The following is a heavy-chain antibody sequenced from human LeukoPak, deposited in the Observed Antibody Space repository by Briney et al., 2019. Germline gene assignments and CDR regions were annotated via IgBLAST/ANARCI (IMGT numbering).Heavy chain of an antibody. D-gene: IGHD1-26*01. V-gene: IGHV1-69*05. CDR3: AGAIREPLLHY. CDR1: CGTFISYA. J-gene: IGHJ4*02. Sequence: SVKVSFMASCGTFISYAISWVRQAPGQGLEWMGGIIPIFGTANNAQKFQSRITIATDESTSTTDMELSRLRSEDTAVYYCAGAIREPLLHYWGQGTLVTVSS. CDR2: IIPIFGTA.